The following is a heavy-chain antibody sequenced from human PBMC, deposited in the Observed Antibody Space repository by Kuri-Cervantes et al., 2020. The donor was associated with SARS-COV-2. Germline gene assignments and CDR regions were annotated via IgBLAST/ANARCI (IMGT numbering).Heavy chain of an antibody. CDR3: AGQLGPQYFDY. J-gene: IGHJ4*02. D-gene: IGHD6-6*01. CDR2: IYYSGST. Sequence: GSLRLSCTVSGGSISSSSYYWGWIRQPPGKGLEWIGSIYYSGSTYYNPSLKSRVTISVDTSKNQFSLKLSSVTAADTAVYYCAGQLGPQYFDYWGQGTLVTVSS. CDR1: GGSISSSSYY. V-gene: IGHV4-39*01.